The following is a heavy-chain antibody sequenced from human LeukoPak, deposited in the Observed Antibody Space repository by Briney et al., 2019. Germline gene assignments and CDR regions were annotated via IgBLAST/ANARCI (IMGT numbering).Heavy chain of an antibody. Sequence: GGSLRLSCAASGFTFSSYGMHWVRQAPGKGLEWVAVISYDGSNKYYADSVKGRFTISRDNSKNTLCLQMNSLRAEDTAVYYCAKDRSVRLRYVFDPWGQGTLVTVSS. CDR2: ISYDGSNK. V-gene: IGHV3-30*18. CDR1: GFTFSSYG. J-gene: IGHJ5*02. D-gene: IGHD3-9*01. CDR3: AKDRSVRLRYVFDP.